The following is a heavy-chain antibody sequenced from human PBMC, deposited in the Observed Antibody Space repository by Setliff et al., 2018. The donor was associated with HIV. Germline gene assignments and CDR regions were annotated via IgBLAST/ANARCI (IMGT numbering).Heavy chain of an antibody. V-gene: IGHV4-38-2*01. CDR2: LYYDGNT. CDR1: GYSISSGYF. J-gene: IGHJ5*02. D-gene: IGHD2-21*01. CDR3: ARYGGNSFWFDP. Sequence: SETLSLTCAVSGYSISSGYFWGWIRQSPGKGLEWIGTLYYDGNTYYNPSLKSRVTISVDTSKNQFSLKLISVTAADTAVYYCARYGGNSFWFDPWGQGTLVTVSS.